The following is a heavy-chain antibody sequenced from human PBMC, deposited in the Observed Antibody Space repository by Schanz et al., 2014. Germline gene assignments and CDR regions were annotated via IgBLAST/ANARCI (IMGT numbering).Heavy chain of an antibody. V-gene: IGHV3-23*04. J-gene: IGHJ4*02. CDR3: AKVAPAATYLDS. Sequence: DVQLVDSGGGLVQPGGSLRLSCAASGFTVSNSYIHWVRQAPGKGLEWVSRMIGSGSSVFYADSVKGRFTISRDNLKNTLYLQMNSLRAGDTAVYYCAKVAPAATYLDSWGLGTLVTVSS. D-gene: IGHD2-2*01. CDR1: GFTVSNSY. CDR2: IGSGSSV.